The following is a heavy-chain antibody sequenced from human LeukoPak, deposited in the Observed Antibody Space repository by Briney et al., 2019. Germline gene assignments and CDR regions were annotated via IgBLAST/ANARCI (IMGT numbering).Heavy chain of an antibody. CDR3: ARGHTMYY. J-gene: IGHJ4*02. V-gene: IGHV1-18*01. CDR1: GYTFNNYF. D-gene: IGHD3-10*02. Sequence: ASLKVSCKASGYTFNNYFISWVRQVPGQGLEWVGWICSRSHTTHYHEKVQGRVTKTTDPDTPTVYMAFRNLRADDTAEHFCARGHTMYYWGQGTPVTVSS. CDR2: ICSRSHTT.